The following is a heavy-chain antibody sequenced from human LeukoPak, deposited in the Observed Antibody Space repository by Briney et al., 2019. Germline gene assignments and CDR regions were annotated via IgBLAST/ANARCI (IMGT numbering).Heavy chain of an antibody. CDR2: MCFSGNT. CDR3: ARRRGYSEQLDY. Sequence: SETLSLTCTVPGGSISSSSYCCDWIRRPPGKGLEWIGSMCFSGNTYYNPSLKSRVTVSAETSKNQFSLRLSSVTVADTAVYFCARRRGYSEQLDYWGQGTLVTVSS. V-gene: IGHV4-39*01. J-gene: IGHJ4*02. CDR1: GGSISSSSYC. D-gene: IGHD1-1*01.